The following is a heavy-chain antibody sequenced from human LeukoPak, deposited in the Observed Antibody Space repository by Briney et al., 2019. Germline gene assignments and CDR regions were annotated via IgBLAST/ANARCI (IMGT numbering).Heavy chain of an antibody. CDR3: ARDRGYSYGSDY. J-gene: IGHJ4*02. V-gene: IGHV4-38-2*02. Sequence: SETLSLTCTVSGGSISSGYYWGWIRQPPGKGLEWIGSIYHSGSTYYNPSLKSRVTISVDTSKNQFSLKLSSVTAADTAVYYCARDRGYSYGSDYWGQGTLVTVSS. CDR2: IYHSGST. CDR1: GGSISSGYY. D-gene: IGHD5-18*01.